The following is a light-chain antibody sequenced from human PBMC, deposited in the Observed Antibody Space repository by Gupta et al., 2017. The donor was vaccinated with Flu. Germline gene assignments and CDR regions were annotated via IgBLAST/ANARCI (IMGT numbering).Light chain of an antibody. CDR2: AKN. CDR1: SLRNSY. Sequence: SSALTQDPAVSVALGQTVRITCQGDSLRNSYAGWYQQKPEQAPVLVIYAKNIRPSGIPDRFSGSSSGNTAALTITGAQAEEEADYYCDSRDSTDNHQAVFGGGTKLTVL. V-gene: IGLV3-19*01. CDR3: DSRDSTDNHQAV. J-gene: IGLJ2*01.